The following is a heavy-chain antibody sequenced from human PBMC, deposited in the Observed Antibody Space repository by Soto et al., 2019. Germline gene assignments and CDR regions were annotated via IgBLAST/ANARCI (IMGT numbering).Heavy chain of an antibody. J-gene: IGHJ6*02. Sequence: SETLSLTCTVSGGSISSSSYYWVWIRQPPGKGLEWIGSIYYSGSTYYNPSLKSRVTISVDTSKNQFSLKLSSVTAADTAVYYWAILVGAARNYGMDGWGQATTVSVAS. V-gene: IGHV4-39*01. CDR1: GGSISSSSYY. D-gene: IGHD6-6*01. CDR2: IYYSGST. CDR3: AILVGAARNYGMDG.